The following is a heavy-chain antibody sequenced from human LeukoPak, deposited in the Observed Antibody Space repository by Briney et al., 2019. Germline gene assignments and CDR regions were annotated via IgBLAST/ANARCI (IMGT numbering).Heavy chain of an antibody. Sequence: ASVKVSCKASGYTFTSYDINWVRQATGQGLEWMGWMNPNSGNTGYAQKFQGRVTMTRNTSISTAYMELSSLRSEDTAVYYCARGADYDILTGYYRPNWFDPWGQGTLVTVSS. CDR1: GYTFTSYD. J-gene: IGHJ5*02. V-gene: IGHV1-8*01. CDR2: MNPNSGNT. CDR3: ARGADYDILTGYYRPNWFDP. D-gene: IGHD3-9*01.